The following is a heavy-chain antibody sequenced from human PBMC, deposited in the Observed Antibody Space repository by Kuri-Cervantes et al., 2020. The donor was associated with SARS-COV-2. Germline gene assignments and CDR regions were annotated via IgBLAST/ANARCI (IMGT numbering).Heavy chain of an antibody. CDR2: MNPNSGNT. V-gene: IGHV1-8*03. J-gene: IGHJ3*02. Sequence: ASVKVSCKASGYTFTSYDINWVRQATGQGLEWMGWMNPNSGNTGYAQKFQGRVTITRNTSISTAYMELSSLRSEDTAVNYCAREGYCSSTSCSQGGPYAFDIWGQGTMVTVSS. CDR3: AREGYCSSTSCSQGGPYAFDI. CDR1: GYTFTSYD. D-gene: IGHD2-2*01.